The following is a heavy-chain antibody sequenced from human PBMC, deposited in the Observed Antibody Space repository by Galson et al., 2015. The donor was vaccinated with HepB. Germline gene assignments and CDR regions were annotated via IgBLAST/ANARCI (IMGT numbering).Heavy chain of an antibody. Sequence: SLRLSCAASGFSISSYWMHWVRQAPGKGLVWVSRINSDGSITNYADSVKGRFTISRDNAKNTLFLQMNSLRAADTAVYYCARHPGRGSVGYAFDLWGQGTLVTVSA. J-gene: IGHJ4*02. V-gene: IGHV3-74*01. CDR3: ARHPGRGSVGYAFDL. D-gene: IGHD5-12*01. CDR1: GFSISSYW. CDR2: INSDGSIT.